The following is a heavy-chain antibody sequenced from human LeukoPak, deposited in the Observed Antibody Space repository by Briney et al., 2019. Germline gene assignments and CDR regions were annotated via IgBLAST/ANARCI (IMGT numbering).Heavy chain of an antibody. J-gene: IGHJ4*02. CDR2: ISSSSSYI. Sequence: GGSLRLSCAASGFIFSSYSMNWVRQAPGKGLEWVSSISSSSSYIYYADSVKGRVTISRDNAKNSLYLQMNSLRAEDTAVYYCARELSGDLDYWGQGTLVTVSS. D-gene: IGHD3-3*01. CDR1: GFIFSSYS. CDR3: ARELSGDLDY. V-gene: IGHV3-21*01.